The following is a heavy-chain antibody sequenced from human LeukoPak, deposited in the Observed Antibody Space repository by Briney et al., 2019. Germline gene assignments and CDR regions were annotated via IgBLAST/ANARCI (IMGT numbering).Heavy chain of an antibody. V-gene: IGHV3-23*01. D-gene: IGHD2-15*01. Sequence: GGSLRLSCAAAGFTFSSYGMSWVRQAPGKGLEWVSAIGGRDGSTYYADSVKGRFTISRDNSKNTLYVQMNSLRAEDTAVYYCAKQLGYCSDGSCYFPYWGQGTLVTVSS. J-gene: IGHJ4*02. CDR1: GFTFSSYG. CDR3: AKQLGYCSDGSCYFPY. CDR2: IGGRDGST.